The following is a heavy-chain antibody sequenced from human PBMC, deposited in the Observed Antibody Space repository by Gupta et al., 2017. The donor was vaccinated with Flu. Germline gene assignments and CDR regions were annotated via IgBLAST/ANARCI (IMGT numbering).Heavy chain of an antibody. CDR1: GGSISSSSYY. V-gene: IGHV4-39*01. CDR3: ASRRPIAVAGYDYYYGMDV. Sequence: QLQLQESGPGLVKPSETLSLTCTVSGGSISSSSYYWGWIRQPPGKGLDGIGSIYSSGRTYYNPSLKSRVTISLDTSKNQYPLKLSSVTAADTAVDYCASRRPIAVAGYDYYYGMDVWGQGTTVTVSS. D-gene: IGHD6-19*01. CDR2: IYSSGRT. J-gene: IGHJ6*02.